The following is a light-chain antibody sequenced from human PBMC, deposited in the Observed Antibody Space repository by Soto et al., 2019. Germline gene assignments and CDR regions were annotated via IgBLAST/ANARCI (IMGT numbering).Light chain of an antibody. CDR2: DGS. J-gene: IGLJ2*01. CDR3: TSDTGSSTVV. CDR1: SSDVGGYNY. V-gene: IGLV2-14*01. Sequence: QSALTQPASVSGSPGQSITISCTGTSSDVGGYNYVSWYQQHPGKAPKLMIYDGSNRHSGVSNRFSGSKSGNTASLAISGVQAEDERDYPCTSDTGSSTVVFGGGT.